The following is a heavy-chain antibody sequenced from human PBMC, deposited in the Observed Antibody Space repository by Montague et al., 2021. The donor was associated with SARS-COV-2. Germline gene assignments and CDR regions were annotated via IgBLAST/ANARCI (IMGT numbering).Heavy chain of an antibody. V-gene: IGHV3-7*01. CDR3: AREFDC. CDR1: GFTFSTYG. Sequence: SLRLSCAASGFTFSTYGMSWVRQAPGKGLEWVAHVNEDGSKEYFVDSVKGRFTISRDNAKNSLFLQMNSLRAEDTAVYYCAREFDCWGQGTLVTVSS. CDR2: VNEDGSKE. J-gene: IGHJ4*02.